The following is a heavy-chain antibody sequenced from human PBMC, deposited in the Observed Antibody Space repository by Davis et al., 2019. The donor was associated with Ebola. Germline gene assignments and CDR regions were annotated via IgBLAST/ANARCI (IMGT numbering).Heavy chain of an antibody. Sequence: ASVKVSCKASGYTFTSYDINWVRQATGQGLEWMGWMNPNSGNTGYAQKFQGRVNMTGNTSISTAYMELSSLTSEDTAVYYCARGVVATTSVNYWGQGTLVTVSS. CDR1: GYTFTSYD. J-gene: IGHJ4*02. V-gene: IGHV1-8*01. CDR3: ARGVVATTSVNY. CDR2: MNPNSGNT. D-gene: IGHD1-26*01.